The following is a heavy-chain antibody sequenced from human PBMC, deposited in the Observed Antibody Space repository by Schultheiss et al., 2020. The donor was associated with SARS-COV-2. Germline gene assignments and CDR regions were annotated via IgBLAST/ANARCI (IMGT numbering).Heavy chain of an antibody. D-gene: IGHD4-17*01. J-gene: IGHJ6*02. CDR3: ARDGYGDYDYYYYGMDV. Sequence: SQTLSLTCTVSGGSVSSGSHYWSWIRQPPGKGLEWIGYIYYSGSTNYNPSLKSRVTISVDTSTNQFSLKLSSVTAADTAVYYCARDGYGDYDYYYYGMDVWGQGTTVTVSS. CDR2: IYYSGST. V-gene: IGHV4-61*01. CDR1: GGSVSSGSHY.